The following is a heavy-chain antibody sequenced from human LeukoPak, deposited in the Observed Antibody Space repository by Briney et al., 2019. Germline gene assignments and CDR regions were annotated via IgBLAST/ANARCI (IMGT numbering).Heavy chain of an antibody. CDR1: GYTFTDYY. V-gene: IGHV1-2*02. J-gene: IGHJ2*01. Sequence: ASVKVSRKASGYTFTDYYMHWVRQAPGQGLEWMGWINPNSGGTNYAQKFQGRVTMTRDTSISTAYMELSRLRSDATAVYYCARGRGYSGYETNWYFDLWGRGTLVTVSS. D-gene: IGHD5-12*01. CDR2: INPNSGGT. CDR3: ARGRGYSGYETNWYFDL.